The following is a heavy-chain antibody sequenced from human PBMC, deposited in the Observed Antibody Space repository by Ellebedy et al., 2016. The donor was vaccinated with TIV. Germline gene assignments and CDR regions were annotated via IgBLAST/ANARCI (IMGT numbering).Heavy chain of an antibody. J-gene: IGHJ5*02. Sequence: ASVKVSCKASGYTFTNYDIHWVRQASGQTLEWMGWVNPKTNNTDYAEKFRGRVTMTSNTPINTAYLDLTSLTFQDTAVYYCTRGETKGGYTRFDPWGQGTLVNVSS. CDR1: GYTFTNYD. CDR3: TRGETKGGYTRFDP. V-gene: IGHV1-8*01. CDR2: VNPKTNNT. D-gene: IGHD6-19*01.